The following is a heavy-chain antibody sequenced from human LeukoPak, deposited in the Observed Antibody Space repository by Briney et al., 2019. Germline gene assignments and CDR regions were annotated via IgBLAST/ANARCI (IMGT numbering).Heavy chain of an antibody. D-gene: IGHD3-22*01. CDR1: GFTFSIYG. CDR3: AKLGIVVVISEIDY. V-gene: IGHV3-30*18. J-gene: IGHJ4*02. Sequence: PGRCLRLSCAASGFTFSIYGMHWVRQAPGKGLEWVAVISYDGSNKYYADSVKGRFTISRDNSKNTLYLQMNSLRAEDTAVYYCAKLGIVVVISEIDYWGQGTLVTVSS. CDR2: ISYDGSNK.